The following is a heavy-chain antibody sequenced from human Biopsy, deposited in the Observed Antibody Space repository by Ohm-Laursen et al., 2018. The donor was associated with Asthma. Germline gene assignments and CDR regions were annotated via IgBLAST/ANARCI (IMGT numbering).Heavy chain of an antibody. J-gene: IGHJ6*02. CDR3: ARAVDYSHYYGIDV. CDR2: ISVYNGNT. D-gene: IGHD3-10*01. V-gene: IGHV1-18*01. Sequence: ASVKVSCKTSGYTFNSAGITWVRQALGQGLEWMGWISVYNGNTKVAQKLQDRVTMITDTSTSTAYMELRSLRSDDTAVYFCARAVDYSHYYGIDVWGQGATVTVS. CDR1: GYTFNSAG.